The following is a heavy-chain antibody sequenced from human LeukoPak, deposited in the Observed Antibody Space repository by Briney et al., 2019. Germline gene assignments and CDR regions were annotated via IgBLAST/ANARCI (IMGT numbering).Heavy chain of an antibody. D-gene: IGHD2-21*02. J-gene: IGHJ4*02. CDR3: VRGDRRDF. V-gene: IGHV3-21*01. CDR2: IGSSSGSK. CDR1: RFTFNSET. Sequence: PGGSLRLSCAASRFTFNSETMNWVRQAPGKGLEWLSSIGSSSGSKYYADAVRGRFIISRDNAKSSLFLQMNSLRVEDTAVYYCVRGDRRDFWGQGTLVTVSS.